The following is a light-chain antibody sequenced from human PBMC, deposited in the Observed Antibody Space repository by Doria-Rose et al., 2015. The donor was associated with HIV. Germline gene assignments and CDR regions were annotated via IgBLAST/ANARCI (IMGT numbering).Light chain of an antibody. J-gene: IGKJ2*01. CDR3: QHYGGSPRT. CDR1: QSVSSTY. Sequence: TLSCRASQSVSSTYLAWYQHKPGQSPRLLIYDTSTRATGIPDRFSGSGSGTDFTLTISRLEPEDFAVYYCQHYGGSPRTFGQGTKLEIK. V-gene: IGKV3-20*01. CDR2: DTS.